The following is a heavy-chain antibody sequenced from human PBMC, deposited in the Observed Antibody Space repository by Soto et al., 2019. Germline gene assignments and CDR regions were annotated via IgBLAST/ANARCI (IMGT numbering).Heavy chain of an antibody. V-gene: IGHV5-10-1*01. CDR1: GYSFTNYW. CDR2: IDPSDSYT. J-gene: IGHJ2*01. D-gene: IGHD6-13*01. CDR3: ARLTGNRYGSSWYFDL. Sequence: GESLKISCKRSGYSFTNYWISWVRQMPGKGLEWMGKIDPSDSYTHYSPSFQGHITISADESINTAYLQWSSLRASDTAMYFCARLTGNRYGSSWYFDLWGRGTMVTVS.